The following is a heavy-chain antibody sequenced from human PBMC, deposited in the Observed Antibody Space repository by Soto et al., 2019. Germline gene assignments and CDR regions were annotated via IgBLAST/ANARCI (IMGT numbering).Heavy chain of an antibody. CDR1: GGSISSGGYS. V-gene: IGHV4-30-2*01. CDR2: IYHSGST. CDR3: ARVHHQEGWFDP. Sequence: LSLTCAVSGGSISSGGYSWSWIRQPPGKGLEWIGYIYHSGSTYYNPSLKSRVTISVDRSKNQFSLKLSSVTAADTAVYYCARVHHQEGWFDPWGQGTLVTVSP. J-gene: IGHJ5*02. D-gene: IGHD2-2*01.